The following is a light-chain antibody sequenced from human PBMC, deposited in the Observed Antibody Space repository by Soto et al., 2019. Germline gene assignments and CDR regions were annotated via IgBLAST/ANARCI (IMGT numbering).Light chain of an antibody. V-gene: IGKV3-20*01. CDR1: QSVSNNY. J-gene: IGKJ1*01. Sequence: IVITQSPATLSVSTGERATLSCRASQSVSNNYLAWYQQKPGQAPRLLIYGASNRATGIPDRFSGSGSGTDFTLTISRLEPEDFAVYYCQQYGSSGTFGQGTKVDIK. CDR2: GAS. CDR3: QQYGSSGT.